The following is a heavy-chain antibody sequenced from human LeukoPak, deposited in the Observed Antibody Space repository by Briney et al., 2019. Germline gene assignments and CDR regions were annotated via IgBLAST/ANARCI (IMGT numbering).Heavy chain of an antibody. CDR2: INPNSGGT. CDR3: ARHNYYDSSGYEY. CDR1: GYTFTGYY. D-gene: IGHD3-22*01. Sequence: ASVKVSCKASGYTFTGYYMHWVRQAPGQGLEWMGWINPNSGGTNYAQKFQGRATMTRDTSISTAYMELSRLRSDDTAVYYCARHNYYDSSGYEYWGQGTLVTVSS. J-gene: IGHJ4*02. V-gene: IGHV1-2*02.